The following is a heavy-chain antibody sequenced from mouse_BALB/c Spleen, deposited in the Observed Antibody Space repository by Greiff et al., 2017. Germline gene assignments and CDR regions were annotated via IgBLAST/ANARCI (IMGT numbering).Heavy chain of an antibody. V-gene: IGHV2-2*02. J-gene: IGHJ4*01. CDR1: GFSLTSYG. CDR2: IGSGGST. CDR3: ARRDGNYEGGAMDY. Sequence: QVQLQQSGPGLVQPSQSLSITCTVSGFSLTSYGVHWVRQSPGKGLEWLGVIGSGGSTDYNAAFISRLSISKDNSTSQVFFKMNSLQANDTAIYYCARRDGNYEGGAMDYWGQGTTVTVSS. D-gene: IGHD2-1*01.